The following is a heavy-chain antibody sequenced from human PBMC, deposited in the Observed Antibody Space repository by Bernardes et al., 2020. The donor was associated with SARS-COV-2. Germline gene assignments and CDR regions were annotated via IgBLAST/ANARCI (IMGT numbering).Heavy chain of an antibody. CDR3: ARDRSYGSSYGYYYYYGMDV. V-gene: IGHV3-7*01. Sequence: GGSLRLSCAASGFTFSSYWMSWVRQAPGKGLEWVANIKQDGSEKYYVDSVKGRFTISRDNAKNSLYLQMNSLRAEDTAVYYCARDRSYGSSYGYYYYYGMDVWGQGTTVTVSS. D-gene: IGHD5-18*01. CDR2: IKQDGSEK. J-gene: IGHJ6*02. CDR1: GFTFSSYW.